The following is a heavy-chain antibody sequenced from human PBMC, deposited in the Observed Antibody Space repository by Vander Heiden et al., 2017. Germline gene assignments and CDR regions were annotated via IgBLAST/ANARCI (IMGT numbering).Heavy chain of an antibody. V-gene: IGHV3-53*01. J-gene: IGHJ4*02. CDR2: IYSGGTT. Sequence: EVQLVESGGGLIQPGGSRRLSCAASGFTVYNNYMIGVRQAPGKGLEWVSLIYSGGTTYYTDSVKGRFTISRDTLKNTLYLQMNSLRAEDTAVYYCATSPQLGYWGQGTLVTVSS. CDR1: GFTVYNNY. D-gene: IGHD3-22*01. CDR3: ATSPQLGY.